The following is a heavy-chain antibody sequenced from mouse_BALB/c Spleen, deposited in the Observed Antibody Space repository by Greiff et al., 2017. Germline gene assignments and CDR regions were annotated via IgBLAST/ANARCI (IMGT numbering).Heavy chain of an antibody. D-gene: IGHD4-1*01. CDR3: ARNWDGILDY. J-gene: IGHJ2*01. Sequence: EVQLQQSGPELMKPGASVKISCKASGYSFTSYYMHWVKQSHGKSLEWIGYIDPFNGGTSYNQKFKGKATLTVDKSSSTAYMHLSSLTSEDSAVYYCARNWDGILDYWGQGTTLTVSS. CDR1: GYSFTSYY. V-gene: IGHV1-28*01. CDR2: IDPFNGGT.